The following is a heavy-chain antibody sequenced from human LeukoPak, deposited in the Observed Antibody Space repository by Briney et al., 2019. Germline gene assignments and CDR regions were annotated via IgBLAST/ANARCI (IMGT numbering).Heavy chain of an antibody. Sequence: KPSETLSLTCTVSGGSISRSSYYWGWIRQPPGKGLEWIGSIYYSGSTYYNPSLKSRVTISVDTSKNQFSLKLSSVTAADTAVYYCARGGYYYFDYWGQGTLVTVSS. CDR1: GGSISRSSYY. J-gene: IGHJ4*02. D-gene: IGHD5-18*01. CDR2: IYYSGST. V-gene: IGHV4-39*07. CDR3: ARGGYYYFDY.